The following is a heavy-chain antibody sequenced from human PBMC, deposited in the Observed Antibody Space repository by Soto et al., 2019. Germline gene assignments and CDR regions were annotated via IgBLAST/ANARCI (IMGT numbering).Heavy chain of an antibody. D-gene: IGHD3-3*01. CDR3: ARGGGTILAPLP. V-gene: IGHV1-2*02. CDR1: GYTFPGYF. Sequence: QVQLVQSGAEVKKPGASVKVSCKASGYTFPGYFMHWVRQAPRQGLEWMGWINPNSGATKYAQKFQCRVTLSRDTSIRTAYMELTGLRSDDTAVYYCARGGGTILAPLPWGQGTQVTVSS. J-gene: IGHJ5*02. CDR2: INPNSGAT.